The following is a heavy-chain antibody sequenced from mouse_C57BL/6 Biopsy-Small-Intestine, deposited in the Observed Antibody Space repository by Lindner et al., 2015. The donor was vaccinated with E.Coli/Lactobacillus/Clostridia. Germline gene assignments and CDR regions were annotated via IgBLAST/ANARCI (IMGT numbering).Heavy chain of an antibody. V-gene: IGHV1-7*01. Sequence: VQLQESGAELAKPGASVKLSCKASGYTFTRYWMHWVKQRPGQGLEWIGFINPSSDYIKYNQKFKDKATLTADKSSSTAYMQLSSLTYEDSAVYYCARRLLEDAGFAYWGQGTLVTVSA. CDR3: ARRLLEDAGFAY. J-gene: IGHJ3*01. D-gene: IGHD2-14*01. CDR1: GYTFTRYW. CDR2: INPSSDYI.